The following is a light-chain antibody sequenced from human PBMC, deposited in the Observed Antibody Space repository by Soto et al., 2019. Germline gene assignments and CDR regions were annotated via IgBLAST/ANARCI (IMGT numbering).Light chain of an antibody. Sequence: EIVLTQSLGTLSLSPGEGATLSCRASQSVSSNYLAWYQQKPGQAPRLLIYATSSRATDIADKFSGSGPGTDFTLTISRLEPEDFAVYYCQQYDSPPWTFGQGTKVDI. CDR1: QSVSSNY. J-gene: IGKJ1*01. CDR3: QQYDSPPWT. CDR2: ATS. V-gene: IGKV3-20*01.